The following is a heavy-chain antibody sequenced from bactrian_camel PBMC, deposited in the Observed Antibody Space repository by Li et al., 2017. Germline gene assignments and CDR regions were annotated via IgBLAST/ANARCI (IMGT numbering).Heavy chain of an antibody. CDR3: TVRPNSAEDNY. CDR1: GFTFKSYW. CDR2: INSGGGTK. V-gene: IGHV3S1*01. J-gene: IGHJ4*01. Sequence: HVQLVESGGGSVQAEGSLRLSCAASGFTFKSYWMYWARQAPGKGLEWVSGINSGGGTKEYVDSVKGRFTISRDNTKGTVYLQLNSLKIEDTAIYYCTVRPNSAEDNYWGQGTQVTVS.